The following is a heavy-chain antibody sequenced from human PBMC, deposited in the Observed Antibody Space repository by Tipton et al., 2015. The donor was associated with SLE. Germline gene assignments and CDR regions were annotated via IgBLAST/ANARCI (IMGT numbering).Heavy chain of an antibody. Sequence: PGLVKPSETLSLTCAVSGYSINSGYYWGWIRQPPGKGLEWIGCIYHSGNTYYNPSLKRRVTISVDTSKNQFSLNLSSVTAADTAQFYCARHVRLNRWLGFIALDLWGQGTTVIVSS. CDR3: ARHVRLNRWLGFIALDL. V-gene: IGHV4-38-2*01. J-gene: IGHJ6*02. CDR1: GYSINSGYY. CDR2: IYHSGNT. D-gene: IGHD5-12*01.